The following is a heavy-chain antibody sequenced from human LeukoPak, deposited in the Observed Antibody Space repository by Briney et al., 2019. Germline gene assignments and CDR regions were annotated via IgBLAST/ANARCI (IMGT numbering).Heavy chain of an antibody. CDR3: ARKSGDARDY. V-gene: IGHV4-61*02. Sequence: PSQTLSLTCTVSGGSISSGSYYWSWIRQPAGKGLEWIGRIYTSGSTNYNPSLKSRVTISVDTSKNQFSLKLSSVTAADTAVYYCARKSGDARDYWGQGNLVTVSS. J-gene: IGHJ4*02. CDR1: GGSISSGSYY. D-gene: IGHD5-12*01. CDR2: IYTSGST.